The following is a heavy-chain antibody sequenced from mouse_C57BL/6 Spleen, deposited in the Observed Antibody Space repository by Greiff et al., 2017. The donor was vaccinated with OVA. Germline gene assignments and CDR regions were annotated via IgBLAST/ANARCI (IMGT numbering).Heavy chain of an antibody. CDR3: ARKGENYYGSYWYFDV. CDR1: GFSLTSYA. D-gene: IGHD1-1*01. V-gene: IGHV2-9-1*01. J-gene: IGHJ1*03. Sequence: VMLVESGPGLVAPSQSLSITCTVSGFSLTSYAISWVRQPPGKGLEWLGVIWTGGGTNYNSALKSRLSISKDNSKSQVFLKMNSLQTDDTARYYCARKGENYYGSYWYFDVWGTGTTVTVSS. CDR2: IWTGGGT.